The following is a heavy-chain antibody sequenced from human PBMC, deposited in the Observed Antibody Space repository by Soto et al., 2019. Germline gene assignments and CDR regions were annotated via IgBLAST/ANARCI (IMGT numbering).Heavy chain of an antibody. CDR3: AKMVPRSGNNGYFDYFDY. CDR2: IVVGSGNT. Sequence: SVKVSCKASGFTFTSSAMQLVRQARGQRLEWIGWIVVGSGNTNYAQKFQERVTITRDMSTSTAYMELSSLRAEDTAVYYCAKMVPRSGNNGYFDYFDYWGQGTLVTVSS. D-gene: IGHD3-22*01. CDR1: GFTFTSSA. J-gene: IGHJ4*02. V-gene: IGHV1-58*02.